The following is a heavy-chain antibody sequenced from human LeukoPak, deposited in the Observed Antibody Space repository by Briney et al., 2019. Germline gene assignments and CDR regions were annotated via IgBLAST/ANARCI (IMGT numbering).Heavy chain of an antibody. CDR2: INPSGGST. D-gene: IGHD3-10*01. J-gene: IGHJ4*02. CDR1: GYTFTSYY. V-gene: IGHV1-46*01. Sequence: ASVKVSCKASGYTFTSYYMHWVRQAPGQGLEWMGIINPSGGSTSYAQKFQGRVTMTRDTSTSTAYMELRSLRSDDTAVYYCATLGEWPGGLDYWGQGTLVTVSS. CDR3: ATLGEWPGGLDY.